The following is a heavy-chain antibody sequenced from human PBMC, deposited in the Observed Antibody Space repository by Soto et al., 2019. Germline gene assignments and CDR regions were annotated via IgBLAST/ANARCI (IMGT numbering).Heavy chain of an antibody. CDR2: ISYDGSNK. D-gene: IGHD3-10*01. CDR1: GFTFSSYG. CDR3: AKVESRMVRGVMGAFDI. V-gene: IGHV3-30*18. Sequence: GGSLRLSCAASGFTFSSYGMHWVRQAPGKGLEWVAVISYDGSNKYYADSVKGRFTISRDNSKNTLYLQMNSLRAEDTAVYYCAKVESRMVRGVMGAFDILGQGTMVTVSS. J-gene: IGHJ3*02.